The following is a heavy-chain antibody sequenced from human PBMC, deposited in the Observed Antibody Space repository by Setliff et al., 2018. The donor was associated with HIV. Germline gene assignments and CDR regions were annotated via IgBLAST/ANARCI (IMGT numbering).Heavy chain of an antibody. CDR1: GDSISSSSYY. V-gene: IGHV4-39*01. J-gene: IGHJ4*02. D-gene: IGHD3-22*01. CDR3: ASLPPLYDSSGYYFDY. Sequence: SETLSLTCSVSGDSISSSSYYWGWIRQPPGKGLEWIGSIYYSGSTYYNPSLNSRVTISVDASKNQFSLKLSSVTAADTAVYYCASLPPLYDSSGYYFDYWGQGTLVTVS. CDR2: IYYSGST.